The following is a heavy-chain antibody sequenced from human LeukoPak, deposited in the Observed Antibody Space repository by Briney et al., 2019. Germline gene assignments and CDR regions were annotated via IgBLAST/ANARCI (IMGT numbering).Heavy chain of an antibody. CDR2: ISAYNGNT. CDR3: ARDTPYGSGPMGV. D-gene: IGHD3-10*01. V-gene: IGHV1-18*04. Sequence: GASVKVSCKASGYTFTSYGISWVRQAPGQGLEWMGWISAYNGNTNYAQKLQGRVTMTTDTSTSTVYMALRSLRSDDTVVYYCARDTPYGSGPMGVWGKGTTVPVSS. CDR1: GYTFTSYG. J-gene: IGHJ6*04.